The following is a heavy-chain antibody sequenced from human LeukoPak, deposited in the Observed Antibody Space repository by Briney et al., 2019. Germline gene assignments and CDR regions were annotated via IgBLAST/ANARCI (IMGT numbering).Heavy chain of an antibody. CDR2: IWYDGSNK. D-gene: IGHD6-19*01. CDR3: AKGTGIAVAGPDY. CDR1: GFTFSSYG. V-gene: IGHV3-33*06. J-gene: IGHJ4*02. Sequence: GGSLRLSCAASGFTFSSYGMHWVRQAPGKGLEWVAVIWYDGSNKYYADSVKGRFTISRDNSKNTLYLQMNSRRAEDTAVYYCAKGTGIAVAGPDYWGQGTLVTVSS.